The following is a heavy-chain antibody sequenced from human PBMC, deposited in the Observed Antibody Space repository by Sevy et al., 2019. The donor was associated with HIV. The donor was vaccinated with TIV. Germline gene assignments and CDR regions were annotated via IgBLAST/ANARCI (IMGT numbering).Heavy chain of an antibody. Sequence: ASVKVSCKASGYTFTGYYMHWVRQAPGQGLEWMGWINPNSGGTNYAQKFQVRVTMTRDTSISTAYMELSRLRSDDTAVYYRARDLVAGSFDYWGEGTLVTVSS. CDR2: INPNSGGT. D-gene: IGHD6-19*01. J-gene: IGHJ4*02. CDR1: GYTFTGYY. CDR3: ARDLVAGSFDY. V-gene: IGHV1-2*02.